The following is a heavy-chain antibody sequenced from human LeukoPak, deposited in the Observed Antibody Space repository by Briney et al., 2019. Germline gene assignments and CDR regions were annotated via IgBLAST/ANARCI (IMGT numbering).Heavy chain of an antibody. Sequence: GGSLRLSRAASGFTFSTYSMHWVRQAPGKGLEWVSLIYSGGSTYYADSVKGRFTISRDNSKNTLYLQMNSLRAEDTAVYYCAKEEVSYYDSSGIDSWGQGTLVTVSS. CDR3: AKEEVSYYDSSGIDS. J-gene: IGHJ5*01. V-gene: IGHV3-NL1*01. CDR2: IYSGGST. CDR1: GFTFSTYS. D-gene: IGHD3-22*01.